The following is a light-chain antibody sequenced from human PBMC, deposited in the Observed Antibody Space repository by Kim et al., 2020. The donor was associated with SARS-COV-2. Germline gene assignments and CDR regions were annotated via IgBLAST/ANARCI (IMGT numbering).Light chain of an antibody. CDR2: VAS. Sequence: SLSPGERATLSGRASENIRSNYLAWYHQKPGHAPRLLLYVASNRATGIPDRFSGSGSGTDFTLTNSRLEPEDFGLYYCQQYAASVTFGGGTKVEI. V-gene: IGKV3-20*01. CDR1: ENIRSNY. CDR3: QQYAASVT. J-gene: IGKJ4*01.